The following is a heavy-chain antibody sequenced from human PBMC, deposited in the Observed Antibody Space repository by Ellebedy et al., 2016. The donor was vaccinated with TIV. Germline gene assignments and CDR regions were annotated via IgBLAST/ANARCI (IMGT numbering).Heavy chain of an antibody. J-gene: IGHJ4*02. V-gene: IGHV3-30-3*01. CDR3: ASFNYYDTGYYSIIDY. Sequence: PGGSLRLSCAASGFSFSIYAMHWVRQAPGKGLEWVAVISYDGSNKYYADSVKGRFTIFRDNSKNTLYLQMNSLRPEDTAVYYCASFNYYDTGYYSIIDYWGQGTLVTVSS. CDR1: GFSFSIYA. CDR2: ISYDGSNK. D-gene: IGHD3-22*01.